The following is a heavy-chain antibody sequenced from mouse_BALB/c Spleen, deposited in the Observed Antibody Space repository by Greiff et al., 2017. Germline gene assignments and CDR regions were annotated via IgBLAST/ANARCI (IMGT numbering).Heavy chain of an antibody. V-gene: IGHV5-6*01. CDR3: ARRGLGDYAMDY. J-gene: IGHJ4*01. Sequence: EVQLMESGGDLVKLGGSLKLSCAASGFTFSSYGMSWVRQTPDKRLEWVATISSGGSYTYYPDSVKGRFTISRDNAKNTLYLQMSSLKSEDTAMYYCARRGLGDYAMDYWGQGTSVTVSS. CDR1: GFTFSSYG. CDR2: ISSGGSYT. D-gene: IGHD4-1*01.